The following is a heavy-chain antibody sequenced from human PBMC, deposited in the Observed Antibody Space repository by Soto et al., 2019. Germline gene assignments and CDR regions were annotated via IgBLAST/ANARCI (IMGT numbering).Heavy chain of an antibody. CDR2: MYYSGST. CDR3: ARQGGRTIRSLNWFAL. CDR1: GGSISSSSYF. D-gene: IGHD3-16*01. J-gene: IGHJ5*02. V-gene: IGHV4-39*01. Sequence: SETLSLTCTVSGGSISSSSYFWGWIRQPPGKGLEWIGSMYYSGSTYYNPSLKSRVTISVDTSKNQFSLKLSSVTAADTAVYYCARQGGRTIRSLNWFALWGQGTLVTVSS.